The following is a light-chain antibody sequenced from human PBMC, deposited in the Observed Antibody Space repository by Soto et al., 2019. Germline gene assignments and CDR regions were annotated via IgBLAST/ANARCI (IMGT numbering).Light chain of an antibody. Sequence: QSVLTQPASVSGSPGQSITISCTGTSSDVGSYNLVSWYQQLPGKAPKVIICEVNKRPSGVSYRFSGSKSGNTASLTISGLQTEDEADYYCCSYAGTVAYVFGTGTKVTDL. CDR2: EVN. CDR3: CSYAGTVAYV. J-gene: IGLJ1*01. V-gene: IGLV2-23*02. CDR1: SSDVGSYNL.